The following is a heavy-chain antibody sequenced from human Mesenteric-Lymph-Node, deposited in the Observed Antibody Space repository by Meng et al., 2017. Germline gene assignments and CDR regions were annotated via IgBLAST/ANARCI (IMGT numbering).Heavy chain of an antibody. CDR3: ARDLDWLLYDY. D-gene: IGHD3-9*01. J-gene: IGHJ4*02. CDR2: ISHDGKVT. CDR1: GFTFSNYV. V-gene: IGHV3-74*01. Sequence: VQLVESGGGLIEPGGSLRLPCAASGFTFSNYVMHWVRQAPGKGLVWVSRISHDGKVTTYADSVKGRFTISRDNAKNTVYLQMNSLRAEDTAVYYCARDLDWLLYDYWGQGTLVTVSS.